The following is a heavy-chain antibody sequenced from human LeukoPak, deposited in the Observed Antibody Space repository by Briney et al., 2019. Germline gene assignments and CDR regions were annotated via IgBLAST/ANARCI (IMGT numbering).Heavy chain of an antibody. D-gene: IGHD6-13*01. CDR1: GYTFTGYY. CDR2: INPNSGGT. Sequence: GASVKVSCKASGYTFTGYYMHWVRQAPGQGLERKGWINPNSGGTNYAQRFQGRVTMTRDTSISTAYMELSRLRSDDTAVYYCARDGLASSWYPYYYYMDVWGKGTTVTVSS. J-gene: IGHJ6*03. V-gene: IGHV1-2*02. CDR3: ARDGLASSWYPYYYYMDV.